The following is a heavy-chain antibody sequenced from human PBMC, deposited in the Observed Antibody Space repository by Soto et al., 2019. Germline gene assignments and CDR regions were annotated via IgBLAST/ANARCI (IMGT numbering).Heavy chain of an antibody. D-gene: IGHD1-26*01. V-gene: IGHV1-2*04. Sequence: GASVKVSCKASGYTFTGYYTHWVRQAPGQGLEWMGWINPNSGGTNYAQKFQGWVTMTRDTSISTAYMELSRLRSDDTAVYYCARDRKPPTISYGMDGWGQGTTVTVSS. J-gene: IGHJ6*02. CDR2: INPNSGGT. CDR3: ARDRKPPTISYGMDG. CDR1: GYTFTGYY.